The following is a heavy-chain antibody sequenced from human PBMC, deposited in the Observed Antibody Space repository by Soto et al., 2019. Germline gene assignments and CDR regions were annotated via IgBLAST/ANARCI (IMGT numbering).Heavy chain of an antibody. V-gene: IGHV4-30-4*01. Sequence: SETLSLTCTVSGGSISNVNYCWSWIRQSPDKGLEWIGYIYYSGSTYYNPSLKSRVTISVDTSKNQFSLKLSSVTAADTAVYYCARGGYYYDSSGYYSPLDPWGQGTQVTVSS. CDR2: IYYSGST. CDR1: GGSISNVNYC. J-gene: IGHJ5*02. CDR3: ARGGYYYDSSGYYSPLDP. D-gene: IGHD3-22*01.